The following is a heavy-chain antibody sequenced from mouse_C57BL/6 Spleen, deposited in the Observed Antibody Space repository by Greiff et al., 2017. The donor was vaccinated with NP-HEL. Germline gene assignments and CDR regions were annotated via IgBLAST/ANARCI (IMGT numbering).Heavy chain of an antibody. J-gene: IGHJ4*01. D-gene: IGHD2-3*01. CDR2: IWRGGST. CDR1: GFSLTSYG. CDR3: AKSHDGYYYAMDY. V-gene: IGHV2-5*01. Sequence: QVHVKQSGPGLVQPSQCLSITCTVSGFSLTSYGVHWVRQSPGKGLEWLGVIWRGGSTDYNAAFMSRLSITKDNSKSQVFFKMNSLQADDTAIYYCAKSHDGYYYAMDYWGQGTSVTVSS.